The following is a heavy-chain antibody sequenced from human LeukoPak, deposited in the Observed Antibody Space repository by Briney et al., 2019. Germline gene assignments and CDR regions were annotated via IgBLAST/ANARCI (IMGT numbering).Heavy chain of an antibody. CDR1: GFPYSVYW. D-gene: IGHD2-21*01. CDR3: ARATASNWFDS. Sequence: TGGPLRLSCAASGFPYSVYWMSWVRQAPGKGVVGVANIKEDGSEKYYVDSVKGRFTISRDNAKNSLYLQMNSLRAEDTAVYYCARATASNWFDSWGQGTLVTVSS. J-gene: IGHJ5*01. V-gene: IGHV3-7*01. CDR2: IKEDGSEK.